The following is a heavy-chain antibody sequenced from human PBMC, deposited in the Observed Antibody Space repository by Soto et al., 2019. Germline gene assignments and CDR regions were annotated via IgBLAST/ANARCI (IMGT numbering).Heavy chain of an antibody. CDR1: GTSLRIYS. J-gene: IGHJ4*02. CDR3: AGSRSRRVIVDY. Sequence: QVQLQESGPGLVKPSETLSLTCTVSGTSLRIYSWTWVRQPPGKGLEWIGDMFYSGGTNYNPSLKSRVNMSRDTAKNQFSLRLSSVAAADTAVYFCAGSRSRRVIVDYWGQGTLVTVSS. V-gene: IGHV4-59*13. CDR2: MFYSGGT. D-gene: IGHD2-15*01.